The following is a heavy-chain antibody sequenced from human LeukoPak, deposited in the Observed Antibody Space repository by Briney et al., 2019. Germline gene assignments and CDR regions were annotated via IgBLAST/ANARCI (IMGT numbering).Heavy chain of an antibody. D-gene: IGHD3-3*01. V-gene: IGHV3-49*04. CDR3: TSGERYDFWSGLYYYYYMDV. Sequence: GGSLRLSCAAAGFTFNNYAMSWVRQAPGKGLEWVGFIRSKAYGGTTEYAASVKGRFTISRDDSKSIAYLQMNSLKTEDTAVYYCTSGERYDFWSGLYYYYYMDVWGKGTTVTVSS. CDR2: IRSKAYGGTT. CDR1: GFTFNNYA. J-gene: IGHJ6*03.